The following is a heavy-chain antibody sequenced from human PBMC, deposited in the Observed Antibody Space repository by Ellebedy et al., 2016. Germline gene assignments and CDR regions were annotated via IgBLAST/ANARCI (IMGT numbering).Heavy chain of an antibody. D-gene: IGHD1-7*01. CDR1: GYTFTSYG. CDR2: ISAYNGNT. J-gene: IGHJ6*02. V-gene: IGHV1-18*01. Sequence: ASVKVSCKASGYTFTSYGISWVRQAPGQGLEWMGWISAYNGNTNYAQKLQGRVTMTTDTSTSTAYMELRSLRSDDTAVYYCARDSELELRSYYYYYGMDVWGQGTTATVSS. CDR3: ARDSELELRSYYYYYGMDV.